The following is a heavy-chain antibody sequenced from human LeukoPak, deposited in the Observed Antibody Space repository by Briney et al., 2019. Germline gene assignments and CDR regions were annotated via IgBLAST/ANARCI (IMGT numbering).Heavy chain of an antibody. V-gene: IGHV1-18*01. CDR2: ISAYNGNT. D-gene: IGHD6-13*01. CDR3: ARVIIAAAGTGWFDL. Sequence: ASVKVSCKASGYTFTSYGISWVRQAPGQGLEWMGWISAYNGNTNYAQKLQGRVTMTTDTSTSTAYMELRSLRSDDTAVYYCARVIIAAAGTGWFDLWGQGTLVTVSS. CDR1: GYTFTSYG. J-gene: IGHJ5*02.